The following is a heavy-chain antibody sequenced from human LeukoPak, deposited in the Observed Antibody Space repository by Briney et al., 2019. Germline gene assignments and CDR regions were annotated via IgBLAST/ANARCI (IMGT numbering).Heavy chain of an antibody. J-gene: IGHJ4*02. CDR1: GGSFSGYY. D-gene: IGHD1-26*01. CDR2: INHSGST. CDR3: ARLVGATGGY. Sequence: SETLSLTCAVYGGSFSGYYWSWIRQPPGKGLEWIGEINHSGSTNYNPSLKSRVTISVDTSKNQFSLKLSSVTAADTAVYCCARLVGATGGYWGQGTLVTVSS. V-gene: IGHV4-34*01.